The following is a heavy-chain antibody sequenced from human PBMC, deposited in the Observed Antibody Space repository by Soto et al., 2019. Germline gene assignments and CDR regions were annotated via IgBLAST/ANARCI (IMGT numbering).Heavy chain of an antibody. V-gene: IGHV4-59*01. CDR1: TDSMRTYS. CDR3: ARDDTTGLLEF. J-gene: IGHJ4*02. Sequence: QVQLQESGPGLVRPAETLSLICSVSTDSMRTYSWTWIRQSPGKGLEWIGYVYHTGRTEYNPSLESRVTISIDMSKQQFSLQLTSVNAADTAVYFCARDDTTGLLEFWGQGTLVTVSS. CDR2: VYHTGRT.